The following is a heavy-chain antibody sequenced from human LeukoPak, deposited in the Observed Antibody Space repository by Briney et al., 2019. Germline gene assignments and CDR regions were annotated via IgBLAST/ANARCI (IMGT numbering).Heavy chain of an antibody. CDR3: TGSSWGSYDY. Sequence: GGSLRLSCAASGFTFSNAWMSWVRQAPGKGLKWVGRIKSKSDGGTTDYAAPVKGRFTISRDDSKNTLYLQMNSLKTEDTAVYYCTGSSWGSYDYWGQGTLVTVSS. CDR2: IKSKSDGGTT. CDR1: GFTFSNAW. D-gene: IGHD3-16*01. V-gene: IGHV3-15*01. J-gene: IGHJ4*02.